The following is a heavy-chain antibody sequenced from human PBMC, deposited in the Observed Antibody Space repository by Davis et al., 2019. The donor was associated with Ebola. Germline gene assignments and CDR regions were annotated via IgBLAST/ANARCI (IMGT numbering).Heavy chain of an antibody. CDR3: ARDRLWLPSRYYGMDV. J-gene: IGHJ6*04. CDR1: GFTFSSYW. V-gene: IGHV3-7*01. D-gene: IGHD5-18*01. Sequence: GESLKIPCAASGFTFSSYWMSWVRQAPGKGLEWVANIKQDGSEKYYVDSVKGRFTISRDNAKNSLYLQMNSLRAEDTAVYYCARDRLWLPSRYYGMDVWGKGTTVTVSS. CDR2: IKQDGSEK.